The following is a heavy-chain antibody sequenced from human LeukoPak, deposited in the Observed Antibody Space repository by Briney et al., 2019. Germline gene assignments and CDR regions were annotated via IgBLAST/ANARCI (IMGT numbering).Heavy chain of an antibody. CDR2: IYPGDSDT. J-gene: IGHJ4*02. V-gene: IGHV5-51*01. CDR3: ARFRAPYDSSGYYFAYFDY. D-gene: IGHD3-22*01. CDR1: GYSFTSYW. Sequence: GESLKISCKGSGYSFTSYWIGWVRQMPGKGLEWMGIIYPGDSDTRYSPSFQGQVTISADKSISTAYLQWSSLKASDTAMYYCARFRAPYDSSGYYFAYFDYWGQGTLVTVSS.